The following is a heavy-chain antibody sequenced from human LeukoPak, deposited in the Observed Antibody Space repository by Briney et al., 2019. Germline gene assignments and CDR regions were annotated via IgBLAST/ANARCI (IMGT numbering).Heavy chain of an antibody. Sequence: ASVKVSCKASGYTFTSYGISWVRQAPGQGLEWMGWISAYNGNTDYAQKLQGRVTMTTDTYTSTAYMELRRLRSEDEAVYYCARVGMLSTYGMDVWGQGTTVTVSS. CDR2: ISAYNGNT. CDR1: GYTFTSYG. V-gene: IGHV1-18*01. D-gene: IGHD2-8*01. CDR3: ARVGMLSTYGMDV. J-gene: IGHJ6*02.